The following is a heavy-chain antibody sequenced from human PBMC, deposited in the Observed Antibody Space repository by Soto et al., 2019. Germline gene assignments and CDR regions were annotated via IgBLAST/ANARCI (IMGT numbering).Heavy chain of an antibody. CDR3: ARDRFQIAARPLGLDV. V-gene: IGHV1-18*04. Sequence: ASVKVSCKASGYTFTSYGISWVRQAPGQGLEWMGWISTYNGNTNYAQKLQGRVTMTTDTSTSTAYMELRSLRSDDTAVYYCARDRFQIAARPLGLDVWGQGTTVTVSS. CDR2: ISTYNGNT. CDR1: GYTFTSYG. J-gene: IGHJ6*02. D-gene: IGHD6-6*01.